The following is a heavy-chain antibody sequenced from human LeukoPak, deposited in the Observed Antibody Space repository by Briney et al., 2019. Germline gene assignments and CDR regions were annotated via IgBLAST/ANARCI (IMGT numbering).Heavy chain of an antibody. V-gene: IGHV3-48*01. D-gene: IGHD4-17*01. CDR2: ISRTSSTI. Sequence: GGSLRLSCAASGFTFSSYSMNWVRQAPGKGLEWVSYISRTSSTIYYADSVKGRFTISRDNAKNSLYLQMNSLRAEDTAVYYCARDRGYTTDNYFDYWGQGTLVTVSS. J-gene: IGHJ4*02. CDR1: GFTFSSYS. CDR3: ARDRGYTTDNYFDY.